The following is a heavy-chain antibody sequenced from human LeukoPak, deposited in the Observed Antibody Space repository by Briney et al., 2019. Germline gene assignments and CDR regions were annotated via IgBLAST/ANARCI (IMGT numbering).Heavy chain of an antibody. CDR3: ARTYYYGSGSSEYFQH. Sequence: SVKVSCKASGGTFSSYAISWVRQAPGQGLEWMGGIIPTFGTANYAQKFQGRVTITADESTSTAYMELSSLRSEDTAVYYCARTYYYGSGSSEYFQHWGQGTLVTVSS. J-gene: IGHJ1*01. CDR2: IIPTFGTA. CDR1: GGTFSSYA. D-gene: IGHD3-10*01. V-gene: IGHV1-69*01.